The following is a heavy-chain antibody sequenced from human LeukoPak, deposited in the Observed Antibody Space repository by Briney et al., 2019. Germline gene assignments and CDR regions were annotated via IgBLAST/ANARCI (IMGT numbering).Heavy chain of an antibody. D-gene: IGHD6-13*01. J-gene: IGHJ6*03. CDR1: GGTFSSYA. CDR3: ARDKAAAGPTSTTLGYYMDV. V-gene: IGHV1-69*04. CDR2: IIPILGIA. Sequence: SVKVSCKASGGTFSSYAISWVRQAPGQGLEWMGRIIPILGIADYAQKFQGRVTITADKSTSTAYMELSSLRSEDTAVYYRARDKAAAGPTSTTLGYYMDVWAKGPRSPSP.